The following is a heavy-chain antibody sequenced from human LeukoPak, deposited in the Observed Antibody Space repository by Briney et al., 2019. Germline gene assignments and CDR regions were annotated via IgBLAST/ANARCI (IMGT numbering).Heavy chain of an antibody. CDR1: GVTVGNNY. CDR2: IYSGGST. Sequence: GESLRLSCAASGVTVGNNYMNWVRQAPGKGLEWVSLIYSGGSTHYADSVKGRFTISRDNSKNTLYLQMNRLRVDDTAVYYCATDPPAVAANTYGWGQGTLVTVSS. CDR3: ATDPPAVAANTYG. J-gene: IGHJ4*02. D-gene: IGHD6-6*01. V-gene: IGHV3-66*01.